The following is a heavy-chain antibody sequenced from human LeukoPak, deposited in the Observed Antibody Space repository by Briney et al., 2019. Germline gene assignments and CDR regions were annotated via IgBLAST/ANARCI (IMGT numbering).Heavy chain of an antibody. CDR3: ASGIAVAVVHDY. V-gene: IGHV1-18*01. J-gene: IGHJ4*02. CDR2: ISAYNGNT. CDR1: GYTFTTYA. D-gene: IGHD6-19*01. Sequence: ASLKLSCKASGYTFTTYAISWVRQAPGQGLEWMAWISAYNGNTNYAHKFQGRLTMTTDTSTHTAYMDMRSLRAEDTAIYYCASGIAVAVVHDYWGQGTLVTVFS.